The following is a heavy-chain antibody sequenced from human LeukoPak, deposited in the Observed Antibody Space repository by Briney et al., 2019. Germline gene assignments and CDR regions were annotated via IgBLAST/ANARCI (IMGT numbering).Heavy chain of an antibody. CDR3: ARRRRYSSGWSDY. CDR1: GSIFTSYW. V-gene: IGHV5-51*01. CDR2: IYPGESDT. J-gene: IGHJ4*02. D-gene: IGHD6-19*01. Sequence: GASLQISCQGSGSIFTSYWIGWGRHLPGKGLEWMGIIYPGESDTRYSPSFQGQVTISADKSISTAYLQWSILKASDTAMYYCARRRRYSSGWSDYWGQGTLVTVSS.